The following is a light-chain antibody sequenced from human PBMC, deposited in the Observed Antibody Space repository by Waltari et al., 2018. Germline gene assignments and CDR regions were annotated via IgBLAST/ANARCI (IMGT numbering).Light chain of an antibody. Sequence: QSVLTQPPSVSGAPGQRVTIPCTGSASNIGAGFDVHRYQQLPGTAPKLLVYGNNSRPSGVPDRFSASKSGTSASLAITGLQAEDEADYYCQSYDSSLTGSWVFGGGTKLTVL. CDR1: ASNIGAGFD. CDR3: QSYDSSLTGSWV. V-gene: IGLV1-40*01. J-gene: IGLJ3*02. CDR2: GNN.